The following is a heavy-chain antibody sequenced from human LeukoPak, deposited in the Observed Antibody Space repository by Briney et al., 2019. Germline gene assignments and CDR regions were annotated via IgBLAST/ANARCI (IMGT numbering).Heavy chain of an antibody. Sequence: GTSVKVSCKASGFTFTSFPLQWVRQPRGQRLEWIGWIVVGSGNTNYAQNFQERVTITRDMSTNTAYMELSSLRSEDTAVYYCATGSGWYSPDYWGQGTLVTVSS. D-gene: IGHD6-19*01. CDR3: ATGSGWYSPDY. CDR1: GFTFTSFP. CDR2: IVVGSGNT. J-gene: IGHJ4*02. V-gene: IGHV1-58*01.